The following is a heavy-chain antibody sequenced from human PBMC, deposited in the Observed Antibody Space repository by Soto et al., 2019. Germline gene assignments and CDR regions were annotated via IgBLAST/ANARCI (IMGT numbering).Heavy chain of an antibody. CDR2: IIPIFGTA. J-gene: IGHJ6*02. Sequence: VKVSCKVSGYTLTELSMHWVRQAPGQWLEWMGGIIPIFGTANYAQKFQGRVTITADESTSTAYMELSSLRSEDTAVYYCARKFPGDTAMVWDYYYYGMDVWGQGTTVTVSS. D-gene: IGHD5-18*01. CDR1: GYTLTELS. CDR3: ARKFPGDTAMVWDYYYYGMDV. V-gene: IGHV1-69*13.